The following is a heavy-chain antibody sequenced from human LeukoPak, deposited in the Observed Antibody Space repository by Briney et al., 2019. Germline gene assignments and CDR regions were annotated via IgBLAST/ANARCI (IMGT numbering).Heavy chain of an antibody. CDR2: IYYSGST. D-gene: IGHD3-22*01. Sequence: SETLSLTCTVSGGSISSSSYYWGWIRQPPGKELEWIGSIYYSGSTYYNPSLKSRVTISVDTSKNQFSLKLSSVTAADTAVYYCASLGGTSSSGYYGGYFDYWGQGTLVTVSS. V-gene: IGHV4-39*07. CDR1: GGSISSSSYY. J-gene: IGHJ4*02. CDR3: ASLGGTSSSGYYGGYFDY.